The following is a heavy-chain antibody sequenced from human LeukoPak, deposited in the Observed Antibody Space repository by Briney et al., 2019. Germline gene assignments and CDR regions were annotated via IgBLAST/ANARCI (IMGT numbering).Heavy chain of an antibody. J-gene: IGHJ4*02. CDR2: ISASGRGT. D-gene: IGHD3-3*01. CDR3: AKKSPIFGVVIPLFDY. CDR1: GFNFSSFV. V-gene: IGHV3-23*01. Sequence: PGGPLRLSCAGSGFNFSSFVMTWVRQAPGKGLEWVSSISASGRGTYYADSVKGRFTISRDNFKNTLYLQVNSLRAEDTAVYHCAKKSPIFGVVIPLFDYWGQGTLVSVSS.